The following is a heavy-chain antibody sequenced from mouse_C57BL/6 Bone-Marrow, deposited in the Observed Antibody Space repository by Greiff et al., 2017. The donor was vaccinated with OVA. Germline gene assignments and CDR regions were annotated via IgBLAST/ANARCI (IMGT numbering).Heavy chain of an antibody. CDR2: INPNNGGT. J-gene: IGHJ4*01. V-gene: IGHV1-26*01. CDR3: ARRNGGYAMDY. Sequence: EVQLQQSGPELVKPGASVKISCKASGYTFTDYYMNWVKQSHGKSLEWIGDINPNNGGTSYNQKFKGKATLTVDKSSSTAYMELRSLTSEDSAVYYCARRNGGYAMDYWGQGTSVTVSS. CDR1: GYTFTDYY.